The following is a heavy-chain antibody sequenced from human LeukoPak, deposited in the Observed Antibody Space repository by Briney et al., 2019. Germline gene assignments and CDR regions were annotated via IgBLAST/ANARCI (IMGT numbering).Heavy chain of an antibody. CDR1: GFTFSSYA. Sequence: GGSLRLSCAASGFTFSSYAMSWVRQAPGKGLEWVSAISGRGGSTYYADSVKGRLTISRDNSKNTLYLQMNSLRAEDTAVYYCAKDGRYCSSTSCSDAFDIWGQGTMVTVSS. CDR2: ISGRGGST. J-gene: IGHJ3*02. V-gene: IGHV3-23*01. D-gene: IGHD2-2*01. CDR3: AKDGRYCSSTSCSDAFDI.